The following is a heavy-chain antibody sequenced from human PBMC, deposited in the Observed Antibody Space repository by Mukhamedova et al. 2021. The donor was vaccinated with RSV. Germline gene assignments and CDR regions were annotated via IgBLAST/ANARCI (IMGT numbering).Heavy chain of an antibody. CDR2: IYSGGSST. V-gene: IGHV3-23*03. CDR3: AKVWYCSSTSCFLNDY. D-gene: IGHD2-2*01. Sequence: EWVSVIYSGGSSTYYADSVKGRFTISRDNSKNTLYLQMNSLRAEDTAVYYCAKVWYCSSTSCFLNDYWGQGT. J-gene: IGHJ4*02.